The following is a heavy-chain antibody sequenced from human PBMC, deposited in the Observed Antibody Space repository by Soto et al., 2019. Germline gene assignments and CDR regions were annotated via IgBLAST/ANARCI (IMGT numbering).Heavy chain of an antibody. CDR2: ISYDGSNK. J-gene: IGHJ3*02. Sequence: GGSLRLSCAASGFTFSSYGMHWVRQAPGKGLEWVAVISYDGSNKYYADSVKGRFTISRDNSKNTLYLQMNSLRAEDTAVYYCAKDGPGATVTINDAFDIWGQGTMVTVSS. D-gene: IGHD4-17*01. CDR3: AKDGPGATVTINDAFDI. V-gene: IGHV3-30*18. CDR1: GFTFSSYG.